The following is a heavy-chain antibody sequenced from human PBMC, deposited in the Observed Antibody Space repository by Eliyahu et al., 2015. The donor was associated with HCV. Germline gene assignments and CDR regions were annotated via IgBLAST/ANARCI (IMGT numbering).Heavy chain of an antibody. CDR1: GGSISSGKNY. D-gene: IGHD1-1*01. Sequence: QVQLQGSGPRLVKPLQTLSLTCTVSGGSISSGKNYWSWIRQPAGKGLEWIGPTYTPGATPTNPSLKSRVTISLDTSKNQFSLRLNSVTAADTAVYYCARDRLSPIGTAFDIWGLGTLVSVSS. V-gene: IGHV4-61*02. J-gene: IGHJ3*02. CDR2: TYTPGAT. CDR3: ARDRLSPIGTAFDI.